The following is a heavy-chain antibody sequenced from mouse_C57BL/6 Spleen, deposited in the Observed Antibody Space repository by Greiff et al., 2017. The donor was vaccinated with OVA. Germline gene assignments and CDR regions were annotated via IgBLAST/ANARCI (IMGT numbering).Heavy chain of an antibody. D-gene: IGHD1-1*01. CDR1: GYAFSSSW. CDR3: ASHYYGSSLYAMDY. Sequence: VKLQQSGPELVKPGASVKISCKASGYAFSSSWMNWVKQRPGKGLEWIGRIYPGDGDTNYNGKFKGKATLTADKSSSTAYMQLSSLTSEDSAVYFCASHYYGSSLYAMDYWGQGTSVTVSS. V-gene: IGHV1-82*01. J-gene: IGHJ4*01. CDR2: IYPGDGDT.